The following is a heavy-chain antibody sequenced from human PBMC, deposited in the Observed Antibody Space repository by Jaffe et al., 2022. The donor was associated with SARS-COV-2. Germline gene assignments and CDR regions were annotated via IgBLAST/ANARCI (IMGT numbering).Heavy chain of an antibody. V-gene: IGHV3-15*01. Sequence: EVQLVESGGGLVKPGGSLRLSCAASGFTFSNAWMSWVRQAPGKGLEWVGRIKSKTDGGTTDYAAPVKGRFTISRDDSKNTLYLQMNSLKTEDTAVYYCTTAAFSSSWYFDYWGQGTLVTVSS. J-gene: IGHJ4*02. CDR2: IKSKTDGGTT. D-gene: IGHD6-13*01. CDR1: GFTFSNAW. CDR3: TTAAFSSSWYFDY.